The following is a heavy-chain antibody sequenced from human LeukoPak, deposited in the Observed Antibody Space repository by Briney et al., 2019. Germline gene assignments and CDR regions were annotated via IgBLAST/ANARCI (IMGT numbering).Heavy chain of an antibody. CDR3: ARHLTAVTAPDY. CDR2: IYYTGST. CDR1: GGSISSSSNY. J-gene: IGHJ4*02. V-gene: IGHV4-39*01. Sequence: SETLSLTCTVSGGSISSSSNYWGWIRQPPGKGLEWIGNIYYTGSTYYNPSLKSRVTVSVDTSKNQFSLKVSSTTAADTAVYYCARHLTAVTAPDYWGQGTLVTVSS. D-gene: IGHD4-17*01.